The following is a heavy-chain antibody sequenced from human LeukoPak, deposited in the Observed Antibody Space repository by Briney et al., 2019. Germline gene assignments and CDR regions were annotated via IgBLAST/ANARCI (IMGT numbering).Heavy chain of an antibody. CDR1: GFTVDANA. CDR3: AKLISPYDY. V-gene: IGHV3-23*01. J-gene: IGHJ4*02. CDR2: LGSDGRT. Sequence: PGGSLRLSCEASGFTVDANAMAWVRQAPGKGLEWVAGLGSDGRTHYRDSVKGRFTISRDNSKNTLYLQMNSLRAEDTAVYYCAKLISPYDYWGQGTLVLVSS.